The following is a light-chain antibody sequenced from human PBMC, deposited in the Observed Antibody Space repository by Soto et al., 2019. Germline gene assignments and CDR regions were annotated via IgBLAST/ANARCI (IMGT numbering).Light chain of an antibody. CDR2: DVN. CDR3: SSYTTTTTLV. J-gene: IGLJ2*01. V-gene: IGLV2-14*03. CDR1: STDVGRYKY. Sequence: QSALTQPASVSGSPGQSITISCTGTSTDVGRYKYVSWYQHHPGKAPKLMIYDVNYRPSGVSNRFSGSKSGTTASLTISGLQTEDEADYYCSSYTTTTTLVFGGGTKLTVL.